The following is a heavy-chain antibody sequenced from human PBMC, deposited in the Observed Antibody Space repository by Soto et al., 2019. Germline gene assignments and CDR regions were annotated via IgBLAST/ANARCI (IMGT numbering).Heavy chain of an antibody. J-gene: IGHJ5*02. CDR2: IYHSGST. CDR3: VRVPGP. Sequence: SETLSLTCAVSGGSISSGGYSWSWIRQPPGKGLEWIGYIYHSGSTYYNPSLKSRVTISVDRSKNQFSLKLSSVTAADTAVYYCVRVPGPWGQGTLVTXSS. CDR1: GGSISSGGYS. V-gene: IGHV4-30-2*01.